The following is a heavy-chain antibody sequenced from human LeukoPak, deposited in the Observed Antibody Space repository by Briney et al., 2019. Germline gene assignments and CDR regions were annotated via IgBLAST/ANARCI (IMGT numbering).Heavy chain of an antibody. CDR2: ISSSGSTI. Sequence: PGGSLRLSCAASEFTFSSYEMHWVRQAPGKGLEWVSYISSSGSTIYYADSVKGRFTISRDNAKNSLYLQMNSLRAEDTAVYYCAEIGITKIGGVWGKGTTVTISS. D-gene: IGHD3-10*02. V-gene: IGHV3-48*03. J-gene: IGHJ6*04. CDR3: AEIGITKIGGV. CDR1: EFTFSSYE.